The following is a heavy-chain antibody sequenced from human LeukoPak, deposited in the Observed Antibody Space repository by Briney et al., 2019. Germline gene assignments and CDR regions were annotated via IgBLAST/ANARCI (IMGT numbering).Heavy chain of an antibody. D-gene: IGHD6-13*01. CDR1: GFTFSSYA. V-gene: IGHV3-30*02. J-gene: IGHJ4*02. CDR3: ANFKAAAADY. CDR2: IRSDGSNK. Sequence: GGSLRLSCAASGFTFSSYAMDWVRQAPGKGLVWVAFIRSDGSNKYYADSVKGRFTISRDNSKNTLYLQMNSLRAEDTAVYYCANFKAAAADYRGQGTLVTVSS.